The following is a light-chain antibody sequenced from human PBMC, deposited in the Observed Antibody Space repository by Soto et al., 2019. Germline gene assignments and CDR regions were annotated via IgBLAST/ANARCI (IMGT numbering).Light chain of an antibody. V-gene: IGKV3-20*01. CDR1: QGVTSTY. CDR2: CAS. J-gene: IGKJ1*01. Sequence: ESVLTHSPGTLSLSPWERATLSFRASQGVTSTYLAWYQQIPGQAPRLLIYCASSRATGIPDRFSGSGSGTDFTLTISRLEPEDFALYYCHQYGYSLWTFGQGTKVDIK. CDR3: HQYGYSLWT.